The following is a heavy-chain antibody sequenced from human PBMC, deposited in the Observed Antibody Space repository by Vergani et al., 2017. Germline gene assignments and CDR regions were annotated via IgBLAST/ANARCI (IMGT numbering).Heavy chain of an antibody. Sequence: QVQLQESGPGLVKPSGTLSLTCAVSGGSISSSNWWSWVRQPPGKGLEWIGEIYHSGSTNYNPSLKSRVTISVDKANNQFSLKLSSVTAADTAVYYCARDSGSSFYYFDYWGQGTLVTVSS. CDR1: GGSISSSNW. CDR2: IYHSGST. V-gene: IGHV4-4*02. J-gene: IGHJ4*02. CDR3: ARDSGSSFYYFDY. D-gene: IGHD6-13*01.